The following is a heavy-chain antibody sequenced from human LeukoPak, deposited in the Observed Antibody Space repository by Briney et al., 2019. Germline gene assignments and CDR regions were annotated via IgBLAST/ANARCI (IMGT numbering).Heavy chain of an antibody. CDR3: ASSSYSSSWYYYGMDV. J-gene: IGHJ6*02. CDR1: GGPISSHY. CDR2: IYYSGST. V-gene: IGHV4-59*08. Sequence: PSETLSLTCTVSGGPISSHYWSWIRQPPGKGLEWIGYIYYSGSTNYNPSLKSRVTISVDTSKNQFSLKLSSVTAADTAVYYCASSSYSSSWYYYGMDVWGQGTTVTVSS. D-gene: IGHD6-13*01.